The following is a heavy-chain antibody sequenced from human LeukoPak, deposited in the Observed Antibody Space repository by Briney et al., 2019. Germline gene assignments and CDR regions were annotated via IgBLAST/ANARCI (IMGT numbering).Heavy chain of an antibody. J-gene: IGHJ6*02. D-gene: IGHD4-11*01. CDR3: AMVTDYSNYYYYYGMDV. CDR1: GYTFTSYD. Sequence: ASVEVSCKASGYTFTSYDINWVRQAAGQGLEWMGWMNPNSGNTGYAQKFQGRVTMTRNTSISTAYMELSSLRSEDTAVYYCAMVTDYSNYYYYYGMDVWGQGTTVTVSS. CDR2: MNPNSGNT. V-gene: IGHV1-8*01.